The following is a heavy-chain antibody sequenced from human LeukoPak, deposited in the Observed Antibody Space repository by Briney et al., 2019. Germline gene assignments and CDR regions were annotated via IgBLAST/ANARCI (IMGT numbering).Heavy chain of an antibody. Sequence: GGSLRLSCAASGFTFSSYSMNWVRQAPGKGLEWVSSISSSSSYIYYADSVKGRFTIFRDNAKNSLYLQMNSLRAEDTAVYYCARVVWGQLTYYFDYWGQGTLVTVSS. D-gene: IGHD3-16*01. CDR2: ISSSSSYI. V-gene: IGHV3-21*01. CDR1: GFTFSSYS. J-gene: IGHJ4*02. CDR3: ARVVWGQLTYYFDY.